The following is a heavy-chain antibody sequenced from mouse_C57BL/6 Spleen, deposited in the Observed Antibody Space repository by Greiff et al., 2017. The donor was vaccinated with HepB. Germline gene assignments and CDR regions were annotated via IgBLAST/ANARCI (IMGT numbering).Heavy chain of an antibody. CDR1: GYTFTSYW. Sequence: VKVVESGAELAKPGASVKLSCKASGYTFTSYWMHWVKQRPGQGLEWIGYINPSSGYTKYNQKFKDKATLTADKSSSTAYMQLSSLTYEDSAVYYCARSLTTVVATSYYFDYWGQGTTLTVSS. D-gene: IGHD1-1*01. J-gene: IGHJ2*01. CDR3: ARSLTTVVATSYYFDY. CDR2: INPSSGYT. V-gene: IGHV1-7*01.